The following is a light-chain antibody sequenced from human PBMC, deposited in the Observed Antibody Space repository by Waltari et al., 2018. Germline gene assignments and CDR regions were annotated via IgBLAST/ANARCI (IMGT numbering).Light chain of an antibody. Sequence: DIVMTQSPDSLAVSLGERATINCKSSQSVLYSSNNKNYLAWHQQKPGQPPKLLLYWASTRESGVPDRFGGSGSGTDFTLTISTLQAEDVAIYYCQQYYSTPYTFGQGTKLEIK. V-gene: IGKV4-1*01. CDR3: QQYYSTPYT. J-gene: IGKJ2*01. CDR2: WAS. CDR1: QSVLYSSNNKNY.